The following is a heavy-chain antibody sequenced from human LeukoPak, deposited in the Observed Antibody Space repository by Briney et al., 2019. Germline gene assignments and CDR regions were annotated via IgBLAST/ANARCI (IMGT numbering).Heavy chain of an antibody. D-gene: IGHD2-21*02. Sequence: ASVKVSCKASGYTSTSYGISWVRQAPGQGLEWMGWISAYNGNTNYAQKLQGRVTMTTDTSTSTAYMELRSLRSDDTAVYYCARDASYCGGDCYDYYYGMDVWGQGTTVTVSS. CDR1: GYTSTSYG. CDR2: ISAYNGNT. CDR3: ARDASYCGGDCYDYYYGMDV. V-gene: IGHV1-18*01. J-gene: IGHJ6*02.